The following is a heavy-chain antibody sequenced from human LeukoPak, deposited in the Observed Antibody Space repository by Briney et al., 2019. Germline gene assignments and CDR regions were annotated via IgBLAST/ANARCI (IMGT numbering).Heavy chain of an antibody. J-gene: IGHJ4*02. CDR3: ARVPPLPRPYTGYDYYFDY. Sequence: SETLSLTCTVPGGSIIIYYWRWIRQPPGKALEWIGYTYYSGSANYNPSLKSRVTISIDTSKNQFSLKLSSVTAADTAVYYCARVPPLPRPYTGYDYYFDYWGQGTLVIVSS. V-gene: IGHV4-59*01. CDR1: GGSIIIYY. CDR2: TYYSGSA. D-gene: IGHD5-12*01.